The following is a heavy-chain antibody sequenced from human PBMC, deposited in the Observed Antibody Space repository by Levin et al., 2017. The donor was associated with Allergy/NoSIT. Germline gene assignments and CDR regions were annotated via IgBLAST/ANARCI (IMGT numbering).Heavy chain of an antibody. V-gene: IGHV4-39*01. CDR3: ARTGRGVVVIPAATTWFDP. D-gene: IGHD2-2*01. CDR2: IYYTGST. J-gene: IGHJ5*02. CDR1: GGSIRSTNYY. Sequence: SQTLSLPCTVSGGSIRSTNYYWGWIRQPPGQGLECIASIYYTGSTYYNPSLKSRVTMSVDTSKNQFSLKLSSVTAADTAMYYCARTGRGVVVIPAATTWFDPWGQGTLVIVSS.